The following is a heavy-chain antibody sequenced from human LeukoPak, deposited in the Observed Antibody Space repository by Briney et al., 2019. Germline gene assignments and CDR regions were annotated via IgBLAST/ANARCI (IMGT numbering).Heavy chain of an antibody. CDR3: ARVLLWFGELPLYYFDY. CDR2: IYYSGST. D-gene: IGHD3-10*01. Sequence: SETLSLTCTVSGGSISSSSYYWGWIRQPPGKGLEWIGSIYYSGSTYYNPSLKSRVTISVDTSKNQFSLKLSSVTAADTAVYYCARVLLWFGELPLYYFDYWGQGTLVTVSS. CDR1: GGSISSSSYY. V-gene: IGHV4-39*01. J-gene: IGHJ4*02.